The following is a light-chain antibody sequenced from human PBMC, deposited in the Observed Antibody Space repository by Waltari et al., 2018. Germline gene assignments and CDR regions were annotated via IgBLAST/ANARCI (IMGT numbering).Light chain of an antibody. CDR2: DAS. CDR3: QHYVNLPVT. Sequence: EIVLTQSPGTLSLSPGERATLSCRASQSVGKSLAWYQQRPGQAPGLLIYDASTRATGTPGRFRGSGFGTDFSLAISSLEPEDFAVYFCQHYVNLPVTFGQGTKVEI. V-gene: IGKV3-20*01. J-gene: IGKJ1*01. CDR1: QSVGKS.